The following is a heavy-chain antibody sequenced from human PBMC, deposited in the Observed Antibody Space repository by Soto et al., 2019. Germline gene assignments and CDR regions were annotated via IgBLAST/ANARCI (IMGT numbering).Heavy chain of an antibody. CDR2: ISYDGSNK. CDR1: GFTFSSYG. CDR3: VLTVAHTWNDAFDI. J-gene: IGHJ3*02. Sequence: QVQLVESGGGVVQPGRSLRLSCAASGFTFSSYGMHWVRQAPGKGLEWVAVISYDGSNKYYADSVKGRFTISRANSKNTLYLQMNSLRAEDTAVYYCVLTVAHTWNDAFDIWGQGTMVTVSS. D-gene: IGHD6-19*01. V-gene: IGHV3-30*03.